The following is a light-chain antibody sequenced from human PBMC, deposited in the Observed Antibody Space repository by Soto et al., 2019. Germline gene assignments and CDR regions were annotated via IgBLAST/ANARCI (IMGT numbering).Light chain of an antibody. V-gene: IGKV1-39*01. J-gene: IGKJ1*01. CDR3: QQSYSTTWT. CDR1: QGISTY. CDR2: AAS. Sequence: DIQITHSPSSLSASVGDRVTITCRASQGISTYLNWYQQKPRKAPKLLIYAASSLQSGVPSRFSGSGSETDFTLTISSLQPEHSATYSCQQSYSTTWTLGQGTKVDIK.